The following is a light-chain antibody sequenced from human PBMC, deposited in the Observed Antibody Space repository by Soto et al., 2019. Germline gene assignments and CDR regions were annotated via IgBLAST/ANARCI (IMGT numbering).Light chain of an antibody. V-gene: IGKV3-20*01. J-gene: IGKJ3*01. CDR2: GAS. CDR1: QSVPSTY. Sequence: ELAQNRSNQRWFREESGTLSCRAIQSVPSTYLAWYQQKPGQAPRLLIYGASTRATGIPDRFSGSASGTDLTLTICGLGPADFALYLCQQDRFSPPGTFRPGTKVDIK. CDR3: QQDRFSPPGT.